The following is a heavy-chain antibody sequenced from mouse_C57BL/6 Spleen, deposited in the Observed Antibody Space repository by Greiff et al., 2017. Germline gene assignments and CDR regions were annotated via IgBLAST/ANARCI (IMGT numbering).Heavy chain of an antibody. V-gene: IGHV2-9-1*01. J-gene: IGHJ2*01. CDR2: IWTGGGT. Sequence: VKLMESGPGLVAPSQSLSITCTVSGFSLTSYAISWVRQPPGKGLEWLGVIWTGGGTNYNSALKSRLSISKDNSKSQVFLKMNSLQTDDTARYYCARTITTVVAPYYFDYWGQGTTLTVSS. CDR1: GFSLTSYA. D-gene: IGHD1-1*01. CDR3: ARTITTVVAPYYFDY.